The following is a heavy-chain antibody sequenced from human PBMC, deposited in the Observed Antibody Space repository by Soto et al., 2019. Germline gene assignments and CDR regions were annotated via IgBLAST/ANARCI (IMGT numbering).Heavy chain of an antibody. CDR3: ARDIMGTNYYYYGMDV. V-gene: IGHV4-28*03. Sequence: SETLSLTCAVSGYSISSSNWWGWIRQPPGKGLEWIGYIYYSGSTNYNPSLKSRVTISVDTSKNQFSLKLSSVTAADTAVYYCARDIMGTNYYYYGMDVWGQGTTVTVSS. J-gene: IGHJ6*02. D-gene: IGHD2-8*01. CDR2: IYYSGST. CDR1: GYSISSSNW.